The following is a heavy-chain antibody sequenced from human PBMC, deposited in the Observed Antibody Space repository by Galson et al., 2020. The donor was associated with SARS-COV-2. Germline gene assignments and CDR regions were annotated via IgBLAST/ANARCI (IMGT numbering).Heavy chain of an antibody. V-gene: IGHV4-59*01. D-gene: IGHD2-21*01. CDR2: IHYKGST. J-gene: IGHJ2*01. CDR3: AREYCGGDCFHYYFDL. CDR1: GASFSSYY. Sequence: LETLSLTCTVSGASFSSYYWSWIRQPPGKGLEWIGDIHYKGSTNYNPSLKSRVTISVDTSKKQFSLRLTSVTAADTAVYYCAREYCGGDCFHYYFDLWGRGTLVTVSS.